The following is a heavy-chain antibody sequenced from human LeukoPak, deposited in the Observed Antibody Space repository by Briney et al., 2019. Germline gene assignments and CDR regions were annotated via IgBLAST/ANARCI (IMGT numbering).Heavy chain of an antibody. CDR1: GGSISSYY. J-gene: IGHJ4*02. CDR2: FYYSGST. Sequence: SETLSLTCTVSGGSISSYYWSWIRQPPGKGLEWIGYFYYSGSTSYNPSLRSRVTISIDTSKNQFSLRLSSVTAADTAIYYCATQGEFDYWGQGTLVTVSS. CDR3: ATQGEFDY. V-gene: IGHV4-59*08.